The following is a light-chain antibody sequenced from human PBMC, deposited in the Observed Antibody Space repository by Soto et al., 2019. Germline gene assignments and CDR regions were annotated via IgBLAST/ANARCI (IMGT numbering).Light chain of an antibody. CDR1: SSNIGNNP. V-gene: IGLV1-51*01. CDR3: GTWDSSLSAVV. CDR2: DNN. J-gene: IGLJ3*02. Sequence: QAVVTQPPSVSAAPGQKVTISCSGSSSNIGNNPVSWYQHLPGTAPKVIIYDNNRRPSPDRFSGPKSGTSATLGITGLQTGDEADYYCGTWDSSLSAVVFGGGTKLTVL.